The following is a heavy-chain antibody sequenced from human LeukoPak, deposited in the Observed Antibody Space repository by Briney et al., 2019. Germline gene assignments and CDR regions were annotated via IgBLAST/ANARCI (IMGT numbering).Heavy chain of an antibody. CDR3: ARARPAAGPLD. Sequence: PGGSLRLSCAASGFTFSSYAMSWVRQAPGKGLEWVSAISGSGGSTYYADSVKGRVTISRDNSKNMVYLEMNSLRDEDTAVYYCARARPAAGPLDWGQGTLVTVSS. CDR1: GFTFSSYA. D-gene: IGHD6-13*01. CDR2: ISGSGGST. V-gene: IGHV3-23*01. J-gene: IGHJ1*01.